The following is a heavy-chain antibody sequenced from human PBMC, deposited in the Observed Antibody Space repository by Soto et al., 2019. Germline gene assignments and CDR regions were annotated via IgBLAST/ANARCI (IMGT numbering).Heavy chain of an antibody. CDR2: INHTGGT. V-gene: IGHV4-34*01. CDR1: GGSVNGYY. J-gene: IGHJ4*02. D-gene: IGHD3-22*01. CDR3: ARQNLKDYYDSSGYYNY. Sequence: SETLSLTCAVYGGSVNGYYWNWIRQPPGKGLEWIGEINHTGGTRYNPSLQSRVTISVDTSKNQFSLKLSSVTAADTAVYYCARQNLKDYYDSSGYYNYWGQGTLVTVSS.